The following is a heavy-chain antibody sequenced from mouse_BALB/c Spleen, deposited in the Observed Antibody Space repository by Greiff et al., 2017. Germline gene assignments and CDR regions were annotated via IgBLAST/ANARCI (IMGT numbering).Heavy chain of an antibody. V-gene: IGHV2-9*02. Sequence: VMLVESGPGLVAPSQSLSITCTVSGFSLTSYGVHWVRQPPGKGLEWLGVIWAGGSTNYNSALMSRLSISKDNSKSQVFLKMNSLQTDDTAMYYCAREADGYYLDYWGQGTSVTVSS. CDR2: IWAGGST. D-gene: IGHD2-3*01. CDR3: AREADGYYLDY. CDR1: GFSLTSYG. J-gene: IGHJ4*01.